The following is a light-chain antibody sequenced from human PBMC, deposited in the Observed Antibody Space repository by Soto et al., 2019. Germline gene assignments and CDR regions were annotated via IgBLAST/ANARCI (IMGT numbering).Light chain of an antibody. CDR1: QGIGSY. V-gene: IGKV1-8*01. J-gene: IGKJ1*01. Sequence: AIWMTQSPSSFSASAGDRVTITCQASQGIGSYLAWYQQKPGQAPKLLIYLTSTLQSGVPPRFSGRGSGTEFTLTISPLQPEDFATYYCQQYYTYPRTFGQGTKVEIK. CDR3: QQYYTYPRT. CDR2: LTS.